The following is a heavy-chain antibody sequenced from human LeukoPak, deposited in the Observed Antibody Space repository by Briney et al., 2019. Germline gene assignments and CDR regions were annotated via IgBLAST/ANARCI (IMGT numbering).Heavy chain of an antibody. CDR3: ARDLRYDSSLDWFDP. CDR1: GGSISSYY. Sequence: PSETLSLTCTVSGGSISSYYWSWIRQPAGKGLEWIGRIYTSGSTNYNPSLKSRITMSVDTSKNQFSLKLSSVTAADTAVYYCARDLRYDSSLDWFDPWGQGTLVTVSS. V-gene: IGHV4-4*07. CDR2: IYTSGST. D-gene: IGHD3-22*01. J-gene: IGHJ5*02.